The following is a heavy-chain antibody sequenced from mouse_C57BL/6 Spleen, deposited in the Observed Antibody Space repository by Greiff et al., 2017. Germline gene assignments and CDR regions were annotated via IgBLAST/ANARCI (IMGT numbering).Heavy chain of an antibody. J-gene: IGHJ4*01. Sequence: QVQLQQPGAELVKPGASVKLSCKASGYTFTSYWMHWVKQRPGRGLEWIGRIDPSSGGTKYNEKFKSKATLTVDKPSSTAYMQLSTLTSEDSAVYYCARERVYDDEIAMDYWGQGTSVTVSS. D-gene: IGHD2-4*01. V-gene: IGHV1-72*01. CDR1: GYTFTSYW. CDR3: ARERVYDDEIAMDY. CDR2: IDPSSGGT.